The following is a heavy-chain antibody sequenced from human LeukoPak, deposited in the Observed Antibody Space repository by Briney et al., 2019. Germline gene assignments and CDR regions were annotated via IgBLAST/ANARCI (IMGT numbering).Heavy chain of an antibody. CDR1: GYTFTSYG. CDR2: ISAYNGNT. CDR3: ARVRGNLLRGGGSLDFDY. D-gene: IGHD2-21*01. J-gene: IGHJ4*02. V-gene: IGHV1-18*01. Sequence: GASVKVSCKASGYTFTSYGISWVRQAPGQGLEWMGWISAYNGNTNYAQKLQGRVTMTTDTSTSTAYMELRSLRSDDTAVYYCARVRGNLLRGGGSLDFDYWGQGTLVTVSS.